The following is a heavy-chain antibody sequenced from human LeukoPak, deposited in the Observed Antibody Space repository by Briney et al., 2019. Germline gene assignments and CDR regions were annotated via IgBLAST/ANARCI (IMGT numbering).Heavy chain of an antibody. V-gene: IGHV4-39*07. J-gene: IGHJ5*02. CDR2: IYYSGSA. Sequence: SETLSLTCTVSGGSISSSSYYWGWIRQPPGKGLEWIGSIYYSGSAYYNPSLKSRVTISVDTSKNQFSLKLSSVTAADTAVYYCARDLRGYYGSGSYYNEFGDWFDPWGQGILVTVSS. D-gene: IGHD3-10*01. CDR3: ARDLRGYYGSGSYYNEFGDWFDP. CDR1: GGSISSSSYY.